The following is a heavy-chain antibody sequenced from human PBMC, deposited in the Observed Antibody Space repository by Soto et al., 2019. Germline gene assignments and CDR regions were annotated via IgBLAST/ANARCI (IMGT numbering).Heavy chain of an antibody. CDR1: GFTFSSYW. J-gene: IGHJ5*02. CDR3: ARDIAVAANWFDP. V-gene: IGHV3-7*01. Sequence: EVQLVKSGGGLVQPGGSLRLSCAASGFTFSSYWMSWVRQAPGKGLEWVANIKQDGSEKYYVDSVKGRFTISRDNAKNSLYLQMNSLRAEDTAVYYCARDIAVAANWFDPWGQGTLVTVSS. CDR2: IKQDGSEK. D-gene: IGHD6-19*01.